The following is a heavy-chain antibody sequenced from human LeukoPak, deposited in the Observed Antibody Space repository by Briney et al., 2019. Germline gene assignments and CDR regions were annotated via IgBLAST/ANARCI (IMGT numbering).Heavy chain of an antibody. D-gene: IGHD3-10*01. J-gene: IGHJ4*02. CDR2: IHYSGST. CDR1: GDSISSSDRY. Sequence: SETLSLTCTVSGDSISSSDRYWGWIRQPPGKGLEYIGSIHYSGSTYYNPSLKGRVTISVDTSNNHFSLRLSSVTAADTAVYYCARGSHYFDYWGQGTLATVSS. V-gene: IGHV4-39*02. CDR3: ARGSHYFDY.